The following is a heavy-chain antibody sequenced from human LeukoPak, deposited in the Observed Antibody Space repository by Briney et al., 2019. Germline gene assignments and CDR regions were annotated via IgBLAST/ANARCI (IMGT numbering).Heavy chain of an antibody. V-gene: IGHV1-69*05. Sequence: SVKVSCKASGGTFSSYAISWVRQAPGQGLEWMGGIIPIFGTANYAQKFQGRVTITTDESTSTAYMGLSSLRSEDTAVYYCARAEYYDFWSGHLPPVNYYYYYMDVWGKGTTDTVSS. D-gene: IGHD3-3*01. CDR1: GGTFSSYA. CDR3: ARAEYYDFWSGHLPPVNYYYYYMDV. J-gene: IGHJ6*03. CDR2: IIPIFGTA.